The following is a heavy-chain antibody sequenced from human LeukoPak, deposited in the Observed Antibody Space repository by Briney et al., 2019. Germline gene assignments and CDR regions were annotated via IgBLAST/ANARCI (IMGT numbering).Heavy chain of an antibody. J-gene: IGHJ4*02. D-gene: IGHD5-12*01. CDR1: GFTFSSYW. Sequence: GGSLRLSCAASGFTFSSYWMSWVRQAPGKGLEWVANIKQDGGEKYYVESVKGRFTISRDNVKNSLYLQMNSLRVEDTAVYYCARARGGYDSDYWGQGTLVTVSS. CDR3: ARARGGYDSDY. V-gene: IGHV3-7*01. CDR2: IKQDGGEK.